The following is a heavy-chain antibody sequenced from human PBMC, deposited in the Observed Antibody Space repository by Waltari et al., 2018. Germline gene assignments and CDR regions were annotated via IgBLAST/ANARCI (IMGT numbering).Heavy chain of an antibody. J-gene: IGHJ3*02. Sequence: VQLVQSGAEVKKPGASVKVPCKVSGYTLTDLSMQWVRQAPGKGLEWMGGFDPEDGETIYAQKFQGRVTMTEDTSTDTAYMELSSLRSEDTAVYYCATGEASEAAIFGAFDIWGQGTMVTVSS. V-gene: IGHV1-24*01. CDR1: GYTLTDLS. CDR2: FDPEDGET. D-gene: IGHD2-2*01. CDR3: ATGEASEAAIFGAFDI.